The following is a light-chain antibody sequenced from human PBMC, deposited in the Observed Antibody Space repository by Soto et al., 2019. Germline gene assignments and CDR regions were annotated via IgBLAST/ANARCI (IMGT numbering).Light chain of an antibody. J-gene: IGKJ2*01. CDR3: QQRSNWPPYT. CDR2: DAS. Sequence: EIVLTQSPATLSLSPGERATLSCRASQSVSSYLAWYQQKPGQAPRLLIYDASNRATGIPARFSGSGSGTDVTLTISSLEPEEFAVYYWQQRSNWPPYTFGQGTKLEIK. V-gene: IGKV3-11*01. CDR1: QSVSSY.